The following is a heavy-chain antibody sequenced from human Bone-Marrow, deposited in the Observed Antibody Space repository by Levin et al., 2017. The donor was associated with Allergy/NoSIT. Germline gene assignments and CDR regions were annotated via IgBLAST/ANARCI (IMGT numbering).Heavy chain of an antibody. D-gene: IGHD1-26*01. CDR2: ISYDGTNK. V-gene: IGHV3-30*18. J-gene: IGHJ4*02. CDR1: RFTFSGYG. Sequence: GESLKISCEGSRFTFSGYGMHWVRQAPGKGLEWVAVISYDGTNKQYRDSVKGRFTISRDNSKNTVDLQMNSLRAEDTAVYYCVKDGGTGSYYYFDYWGQGALVTVSS. CDR3: VKDGGTGSYYYFDY.